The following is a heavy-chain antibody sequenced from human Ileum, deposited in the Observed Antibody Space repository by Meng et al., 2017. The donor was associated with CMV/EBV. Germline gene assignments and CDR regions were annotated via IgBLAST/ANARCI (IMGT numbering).Heavy chain of an antibody. Sequence: QVPVQQWGAGLLKPSETLSLTCAVYGGSFSGYYWSWIRQPPGKGLEWIGEINHSGSTNYNPSLKSRVTISVDTSKNQFFLKLSSVTAADTAVYYCARGVAGGPFDYWGQGTLVTVSS. V-gene: IGHV4-34*01. J-gene: IGHJ4*02. CDR1: GGSFSGYY. CDR3: ARGVAGGPFDY. D-gene: IGHD2-15*01. CDR2: INHSGST.